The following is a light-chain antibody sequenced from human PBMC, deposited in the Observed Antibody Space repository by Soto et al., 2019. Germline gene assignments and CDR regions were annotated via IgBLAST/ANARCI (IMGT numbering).Light chain of an antibody. CDR1: SSDIGAYNY. CDR3: SSYSGTTLYV. Sequence: QSALTQPASVSGPPGQSITISCTGTSSDIGAYNYVSWYQQHPGKAPKLLIYEVSHRPSGVSNRFSGSKSGTRASLTISGLQAEDEGDYYCSSYSGTTLYVFGIGTKVTVL. J-gene: IGLJ1*01. V-gene: IGLV2-14*01. CDR2: EVS.